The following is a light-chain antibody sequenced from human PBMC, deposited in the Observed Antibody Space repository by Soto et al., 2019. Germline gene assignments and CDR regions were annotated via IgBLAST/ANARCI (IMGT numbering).Light chain of an antibody. J-gene: IGLJ2*01. CDR1: SGHSSYA. CDR2: LNSDGSH. V-gene: IGLV4-69*01. Sequence: QLVLTQSPSASASLGASVKLTCTRSSGHSSYAIAWHQQQPEKGPRYLMKLNSDGSHSKGDGIPDRFSGSSSGAERYLTISRLQSEDEADYYCQTWGTGIHVVFGGGTKLTVL. CDR3: QTWGTGIHVV.